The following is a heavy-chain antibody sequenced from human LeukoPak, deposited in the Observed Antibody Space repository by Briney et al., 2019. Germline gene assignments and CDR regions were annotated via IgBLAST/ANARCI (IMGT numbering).Heavy chain of an antibody. CDR3: AREGSDILTDYYYYMDV. D-gene: IGHD3-9*01. Sequence: ASVKVSCKASGYTFTSYYMHWVRQAPGQGLEWMGIINPSGGSTSYAQKFQGRVTMTRDMSTSTVYMELSSLRSEDTAVYYCAREGSDILTDYYYYMDVWGKGTTVTVSS. CDR1: GYTFTSYY. V-gene: IGHV1-46*01. J-gene: IGHJ6*03. CDR2: INPSGGST.